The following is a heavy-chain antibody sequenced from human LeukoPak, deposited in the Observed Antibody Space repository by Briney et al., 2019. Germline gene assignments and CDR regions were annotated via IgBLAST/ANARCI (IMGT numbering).Heavy chain of an antibody. CDR1: GFTFCSYG. V-gene: IGHV3-30*02. Sequence: PGGSLRLSCAASGFTFCSYGMHWVLQAPGKGLEWVAVIRDDGSNKYYADSVKGRFTISRDNSKNTLYLQMNSLRAEDTAVYYCAKDHGIYGSGSYFPHWGQGTLVTVSS. CDR2: IRDDGSNK. J-gene: IGHJ4*02. CDR3: AKDHGIYGSGSYFPH. D-gene: IGHD3-10*01.